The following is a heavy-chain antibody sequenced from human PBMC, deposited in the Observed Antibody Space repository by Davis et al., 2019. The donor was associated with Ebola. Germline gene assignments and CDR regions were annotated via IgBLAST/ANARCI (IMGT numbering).Heavy chain of an antibody. CDR1: GYSFTSYW. Sequence: ASVKVSCKGSGYSFTSYWIGWVRQAPGQGLEWMGWINPNSGGTNYAQKFQGRVTMTRDTSITTAYMELSRLRSGDTAVYYCATLGAPSYYYGMDLWGQGTTVTVSS. V-gene: IGHV1-2*02. J-gene: IGHJ6*02. CDR3: ATLGAPSYYYGMDL. D-gene: IGHD3-16*01. CDR2: INPNSGGT.